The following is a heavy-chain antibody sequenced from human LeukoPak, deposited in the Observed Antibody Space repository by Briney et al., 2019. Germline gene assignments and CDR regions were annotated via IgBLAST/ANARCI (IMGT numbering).Heavy chain of an antibody. D-gene: IGHD1-26*01. J-gene: IGHJ3*02. V-gene: IGHV4-39*01. Sequence: SETLSLTCTVSGDSIRSGSYHWGWIRQPPGKGLEWIGSIYYSGNTFYNPSLKSRVTISVDSSKNQFSLKLNFVTAADTAVYYCARGAPVLNAFDIWGLGTMVTVS. CDR3: ARGAPVLNAFDI. CDR1: GDSIRSGSYH. CDR2: IYYSGNT.